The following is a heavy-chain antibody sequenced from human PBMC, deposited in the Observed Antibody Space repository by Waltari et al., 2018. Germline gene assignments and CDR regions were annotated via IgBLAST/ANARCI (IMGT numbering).Heavy chain of an antibody. CDR3: ARDVAYGEFLYYIDV. D-gene: IGHD3-10*01. CDR1: GASITHPNYY. CDR2: IFYSGTT. J-gene: IGHJ6*03. Sequence: QVQLQESGPGLVKSSQTLSLTCSVSGASITHPNYYWTWIRQTPGKGLEWIGCIFYSGTTSYNPSLETRISISVDRSKNQFSLRMRSVTAADTAFYYCARDVAYGEFLYYIDVWGEGTTVAVSS. V-gene: IGHV4-30-4*08.